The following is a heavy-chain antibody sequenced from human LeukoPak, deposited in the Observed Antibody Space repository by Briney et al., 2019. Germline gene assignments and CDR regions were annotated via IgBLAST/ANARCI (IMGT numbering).Heavy chain of an antibody. D-gene: IGHD6-13*01. CDR3: ARDSDSSSWPNFDY. CDR1: GFTFSSYS. Sequence: AGGSLRLSCAASGFTFSSYSMNWVRQAPGKGLEWVSSISSSSSYIYYADSVKGRFTISRDNAKNSLYLQMNSLRAEDTAVYYCARDSDSSSWPNFDYWGQGTLVTVSS. J-gene: IGHJ4*02. CDR2: ISSSSSYI. V-gene: IGHV3-21*01.